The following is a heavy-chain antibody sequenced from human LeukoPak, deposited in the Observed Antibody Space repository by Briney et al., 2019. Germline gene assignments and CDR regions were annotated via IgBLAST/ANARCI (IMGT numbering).Heavy chain of an antibody. Sequence: GGSLRLSCAASGFTFSNYWMHWVRQAPGKGLQWVSAISDSGANTFYVDSVKGRFTISRDNSKNTLYLQMNSLRAEDTAVYYCAKGGDWGQGTLVTVSS. CDR3: AKGGD. CDR2: ISDSGANT. V-gene: IGHV3-23*01. J-gene: IGHJ4*02. CDR1: GFTFSNYW.